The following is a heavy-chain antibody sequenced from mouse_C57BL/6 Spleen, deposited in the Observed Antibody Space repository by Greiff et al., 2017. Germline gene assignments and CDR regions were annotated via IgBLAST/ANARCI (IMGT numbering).Heavy chain of an antibody. CDR1: GYSFTGYY. D-gene: IGHD2-10*01. CDR3: ARVGLAYSPFAY. V-gene: IGHV1-42*01. CDR2: INPSTGGT. J-gene: IGHJ3*01. Sequence: EVQLQESGPELVKPGASVKISCKASGYSFTGYYMNWVKQSPEKSLEWIGEINPSTGGTTYNQKFKAKATLTVDKSSSTAYMQLKSLTSEDSAVYYCARVGLAYSPFAYWGQGTLVTVSA.